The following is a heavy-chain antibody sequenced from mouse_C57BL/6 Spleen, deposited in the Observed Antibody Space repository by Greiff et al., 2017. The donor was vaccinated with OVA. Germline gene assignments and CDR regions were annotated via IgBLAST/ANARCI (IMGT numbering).Heavy chain of an antibody. V-gene: IGHV5-16*01. J-gene: IGHJ3*01. Sequence: EVKLVESEGGLVQPGSSMKLSCTASGFTFSDYYMAWVRQVPEKGLEWVANINYDGSSTYYLDSLKSRFIISRDNAKNILYLQMSSLKSEDTATYYCARVLYDGYYGFAYWGQGTLVTVSA. CDR1: GFTFSDYY. CDR2: INYDGSST. D-gene: IGHD2-3*01. CDR3: ARVLYDGYYGFAY.